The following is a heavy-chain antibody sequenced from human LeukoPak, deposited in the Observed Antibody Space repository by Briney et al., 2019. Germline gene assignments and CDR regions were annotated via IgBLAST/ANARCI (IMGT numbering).Heavy chain of an antibody. J-gene: IGHJ3*02. CDR3: ARHVSKADAFDI. CDR1: GGSISSYY. V-gene: IGHV4-59*08. Sequence: SETLSLTCTVSGGSISSYYWSWIRQAPGKGLEWIGYIYYSGSTNYNPSLKSRVTISVDTSKNQLSLKLSSVTAADTAVYYCARHVSKADAFDIWGQGTMVTVSS. CDR2: IYYSGST.